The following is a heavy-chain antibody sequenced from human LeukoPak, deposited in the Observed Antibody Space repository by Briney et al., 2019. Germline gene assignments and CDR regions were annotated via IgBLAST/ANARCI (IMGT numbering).Heavy chain of an antibody. CDR3: AKDPLYYGSGSYSYFDY. CDR1: GFTFSSYW. Sequence: GGSLRLSCAASGFTFSSYWMHWVRQAPGKGLVWVSRINTDGSSTSYADSVQGRFTMFRDNAKNTLYLQMNSLRAEDTAVYYCAKDPLYYGSGSYSYFDYWGQGTLVTVSS. V-gene: IGHV3-74*01. CDR2: INTDGSST. D-gene: IGHD3-10*01. J-gene: IGHJ4*02.